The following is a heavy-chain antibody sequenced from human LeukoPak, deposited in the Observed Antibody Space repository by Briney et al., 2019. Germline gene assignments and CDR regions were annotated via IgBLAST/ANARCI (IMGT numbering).Heavy chain of an antibody. D-gene: IGHD4-17*01. CDR3: AKCTTGNTHYPIDN. V-gene: IGHV3-23*01. CDR2: ISGSGGST. CDR1: GFTFSSYA. J-gene: IGHJ4*02. Sequence: GGSLRLSCAASGFTFSSYAMHWVRQAPGKGLEWVSAISGSGGSTYYADSVKGRFTISRDNSKNTLFLQMNSLRAEDTAVYYCAKCTTGNTHYPIDNWGQRTLVTVSS.